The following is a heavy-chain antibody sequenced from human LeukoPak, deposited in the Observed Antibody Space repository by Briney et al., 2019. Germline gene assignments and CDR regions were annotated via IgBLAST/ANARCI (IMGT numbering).Heavy chain of an antibody. Sequence: GGSLRLSCAASGFTFSSYGMHWVRQAPGKGLEWVAVVSYDGSNKYYADSVKGRFTISRDNSKNTLYLQMNSLRAEDTAVYYCASEIPPYYYYGMDVWGQGTTVTDSS. J-gene: IGHJ6*02. CDR2: VSYDGSNK. V-gene: IGHV3-30*19. CDR3: ASEIPPYYYYGMDV. CDR1: GFTFSSYG.